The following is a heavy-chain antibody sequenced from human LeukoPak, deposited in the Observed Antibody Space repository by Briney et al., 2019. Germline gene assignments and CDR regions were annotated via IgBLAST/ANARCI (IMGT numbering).Heavy chain of an antibody. J-gene: IGHJ4*02. V-gene: IGHV3-7*01. D-gene: IGHD3-3*01. CDR2: IKQDGSEK. Sequence: GGSLRLSCAGSRFTFSGYWMSWVRQAPGKGLEWVANIKQDGSEKYYVDSGKGRFTISRDNAKSSLYLQMNSLRAEDTAVYYCARQYYDYWSGFDYWGQGTLVTVSS. CDR3: ARQYYDYWSGFDY. CDR1: RFTFSGYW.